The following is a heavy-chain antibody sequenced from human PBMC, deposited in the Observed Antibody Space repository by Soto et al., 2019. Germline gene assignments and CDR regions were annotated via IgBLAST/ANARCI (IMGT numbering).Heavy chain of an antibody. CDR2: MNHDGSER. J-gene: IGHJ4*02. CDR1: GSTFSSSW. V-gene: IGHV3-7*01. CDR3: ARGPF. Sequence: PGGSLRLSCAASGSTFSSSWMSWVRQAPGKGLEWVATMNHDGSERYYVDSVKGRFTISRDNSKNSLSLQMNGLRADDTAVYFCARGPFWGLGTLVTVSS.